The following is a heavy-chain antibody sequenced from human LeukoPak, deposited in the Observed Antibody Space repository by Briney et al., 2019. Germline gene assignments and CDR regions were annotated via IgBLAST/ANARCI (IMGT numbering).Heavy chain of an antibody. V-gene: IGHV3-74*01. CDR2: INSDGSST. J-gene: IGHJ4*02. Sequence: PGGSLRLSCAASGLTFSSYWMHWVRQAPGKGLVWVSHINSDGSSTNYADSVKGRFTISRDNAKDSLYLQMNSLRDEDTAVYYCARDPSPYCSGGTCYSDYWGQGTLVTVSS. CDR3: ARDPSPYCSGGTCYSDY. CDR1: GLTFSSYW. D-gene: IGHD2-15*01.